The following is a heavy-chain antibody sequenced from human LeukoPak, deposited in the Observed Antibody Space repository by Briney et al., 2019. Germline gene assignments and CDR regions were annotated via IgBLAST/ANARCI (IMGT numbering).Heavy chain of an antibody. CDR1: GFTFSDSA. Sequence: GGSLRLSCRASGFTFSDSAMTWVRQAPGKGLVWVSRINSDGGSTSYADSVKGRFTISRDNAKNTLYLQMNSLRAEDTAVYYCARRIQGMAPYYFDYWGQGTLVTVSS. V-gene: IGHV3-74*01. CDR3: ARRIQGMAPYYFDY. J-gene: IGHJ4*02. D-gene: IGHD5-24*01. CDR2: INSDGGST.